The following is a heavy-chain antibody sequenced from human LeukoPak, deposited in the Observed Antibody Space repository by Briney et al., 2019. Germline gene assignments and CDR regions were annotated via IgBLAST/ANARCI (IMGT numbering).Heavy chain of an antibody. CDR3: ARRMRGGDCYDY. J-gene: IGHJ4*02. CDR1: GFTFSSYA. CDR2: ISGSGGST. V-gene: IGHV3-23*01. Sequence: GGSLRLSCAASGFTFSSYAMSWVRQAPGKGLEWVSAISGSGGSTYYADSVKGRFTISRDNSKKPLYLQMGSLGAEDMAVYYCARRMRGGDCYDYWGQGTLVTVSS. D-gene: IGHD2-21*01.